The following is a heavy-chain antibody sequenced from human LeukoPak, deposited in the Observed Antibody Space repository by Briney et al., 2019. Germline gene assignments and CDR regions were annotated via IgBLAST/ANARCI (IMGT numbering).Heavy chain of an antibody. V-gene: IGHV1-18*01. D-gene: IGHD2-2*01. CDR3: ARDNGRYQLLKQNWFDP. CDR2: ISAYNGNT. Sequence: ASVKVSCKASGYTFTSYDISWVRQAPGQGLEWMGWISAYNGNTNYAQKLQGRVTMTTDTSTSTAYMELRSLRSDDTAVYYCARDNGRYQLLKQNWFDPWGQGTLVTVSS. CDR1: GYTFTSYD. J-gene: IGHJ5*02.